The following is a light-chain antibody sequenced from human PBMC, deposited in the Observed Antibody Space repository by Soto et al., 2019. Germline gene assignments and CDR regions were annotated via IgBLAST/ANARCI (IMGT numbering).Light chain of an antibody. J-gene: IGLJ3*02. CDR1: SSNIGAGYD. V-gene: IGLV1-40*01. Sequence: QSVLTQPPSVSGAPGQRVTISCTGSSSNIGAGYDVHWYQHLPGTAPKLLIYGNSNRPSGVPDRFSGSKSGTSASLAITGLQADDEADYYCRSYDSSLSGSVFGGGTKLTVL. CDR2: GNS. CDR3: RSYDSSLSGSV.